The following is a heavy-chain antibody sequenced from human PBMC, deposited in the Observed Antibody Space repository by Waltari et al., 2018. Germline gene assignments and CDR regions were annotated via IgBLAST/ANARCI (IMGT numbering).Heavy chain of an antibody. J-gene: IGHJ4*02. D-gene: IGHD1-1*01. V-gene: IGHV3-30*04. Sequence: QVQLVESGGGVVQPGTSLRLSCEVSGFTFSDSALHWVRQAPGKGLEWVALISYDGSNTFYADPVQGRFTISRDDSKNRMYLQMNSLRPEDTAVYYCARDSGFGTGVRYFDFWGQGTLVTVSS. CDR3: ARDSGFGTGVRYFDF. CDR2: ISYDGSNT. CDR1: GFTFSDSA.